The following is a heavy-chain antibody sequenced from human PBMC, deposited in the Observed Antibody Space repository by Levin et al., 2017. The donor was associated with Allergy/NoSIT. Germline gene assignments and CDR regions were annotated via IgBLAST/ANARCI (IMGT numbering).Heavy chain of an antibody. CDR3: ARDCGEGSTWNFVFDF. D-gene: IGHD1-26*01. V-gene: IGHV3-33*01. J-gene: IGHJ4*02. CDR2: IWHDGNNK. CDR1: GFTLSNYG. Sequence: GGSLRLSCAASGFTLSNYGIHWVRQAPGKGLEWVAVIWHDGNNKDHADSVKGRFTISRDTSKNTLFLQMDSLRAEDTAVYYCARDCGEGSTWNFVFDFWGQGTMVIVSS.